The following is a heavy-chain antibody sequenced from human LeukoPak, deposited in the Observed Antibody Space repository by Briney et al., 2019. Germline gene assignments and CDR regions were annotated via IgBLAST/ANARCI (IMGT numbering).Heavy chain of an antibody. CDR2: INHSGST. CDR1: GGSFSGYY. J-gene: IGHJ4*02. Sequence: SETLSLTCAVYGGSFSGYYWSWIRQPPGKGLEWIGEINHSGSTNYNPSLKSRVTISVDTSKNQFSLKLSSVTAADTAVYYCARRLRRGGYEGFDYWGQGTLVTVSS. D-gene: IGHD3-22*01. CDR3: ARRLRRGGYEGFDY. V-gene: IGHV4-34*01.